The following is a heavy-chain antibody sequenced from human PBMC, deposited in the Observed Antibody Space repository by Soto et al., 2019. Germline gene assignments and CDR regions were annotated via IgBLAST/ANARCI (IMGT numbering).Heavy chain of an antibody. CDR3: ARDRAAAIGYYYYYGMDV. J-gene: IGHJ6*02. CDR2: IYYSGST. D-gene: IGHD2-2*01. V-gene: IGHV4-61*01. Sequence: SETLSLTCTVSGASVNSGNYYWSWIRQPPGKGLEWIGYIYYSGSTNYNPSLKSRVTISLDTSKNQFSLNLSSVTAADTAVYFCARDRAAAIGYYYYYGMDVWGQGTTVT. CDR1: GASVNSGNYY.